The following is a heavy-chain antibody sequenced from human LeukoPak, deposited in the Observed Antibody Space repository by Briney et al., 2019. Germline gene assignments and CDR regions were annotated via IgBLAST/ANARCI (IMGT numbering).Heavy chain of an antibody. CDR3: ARDVFWRGSDY. CDR2: IYYSGTT. J-gene: IGHJ4*02. Sequence: SETLSLTCTVSRGSISSYYWSWIRQPPGKGLEWIGYIYYSGTTNYNPSLKSRVTISVDTSKNQFSLKLTSVTAADTAVYYCARDVFWRGSDYWGQGTLVTVSS. CDR1: RGSISSYY. V-gene: IGHV4-59*01. D-gene: IGHD3-3*01.